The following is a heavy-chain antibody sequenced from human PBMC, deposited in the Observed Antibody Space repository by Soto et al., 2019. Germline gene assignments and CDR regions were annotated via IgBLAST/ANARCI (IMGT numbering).Heavy chain of an antibody. D-gene: IGHD2-15*01. V-gene: IGHV3-23*01. CDR2: IRGSGDST. J-gene: IGHJ4*02. CDR1: GFSFSSYA. CDR3: AKMGGEDAATPLGC. Sequence: EVQLLESGGGLVQPEGSLRLSCAASGFSFSSYAMSWVRQAPGKGLEWVSAIRGSGDSTYYADSVKGRFTISRDNSKNTLYLQMTRLSAGDTAGYYGAKMGGEDAATPLGCWGQRSLVTVSS.